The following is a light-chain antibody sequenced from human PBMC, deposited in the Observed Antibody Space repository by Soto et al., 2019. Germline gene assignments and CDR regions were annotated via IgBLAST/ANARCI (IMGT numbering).Light chain of an antibody. V-gene: IGKV3-11*01. CDR1: QSVKTF. CDR2: DAS. J-gene: IGKJ5*01. CDR3: QQRSHWPPIT. Sequence: EIVLTQSPATLSLSPGERATLSCRASQSVKTFLLWYQHRPGQAPKVLIYDASHRATGIPARFRGSGSGTDFTLTISSLEPEDAGIYYCQQRSHWPPITFGQGTRLEV.